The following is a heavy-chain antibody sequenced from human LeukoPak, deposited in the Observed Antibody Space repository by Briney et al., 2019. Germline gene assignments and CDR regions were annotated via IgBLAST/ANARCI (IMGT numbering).Heavy chain of an antibody. V-gene: IGHV1-18*01. D-gene: IGHD4-17*01. CDR2: VSTYNGNT. Sequence: ASVKVSCKASGYTFASYGISWVRQAPGQGLEWMGCVSTYNGNTNYAQKVQGRVTMTTDTSTSTGYMELRSLRYDDTAVYYCAREGSIYGDYGILYFDYWGQGTLVTVSS. J-gene: IGHJ4*02. CDR3: AREGSIYGDYGILYFDY. CDR1: GYTFASYG.